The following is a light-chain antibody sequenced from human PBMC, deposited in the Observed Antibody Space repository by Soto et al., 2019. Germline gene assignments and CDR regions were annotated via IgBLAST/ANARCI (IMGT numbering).Light chain of an antibody. J-gene: IGKJ1*01. Sequence: EIVLTQSPGTLSLSPGERATLSCRARQSVSNYLVWYQQKPGHAPRLLISGASTRATGIPDRFSGSGSGTEFTLTIRRQEPEDFAVYYCQQCGGSPQTFGQGTKVEIK. CDR1: QSVSNY. V-gene: IGKV3-20*01. CDR2: GAS. CDR3: QQCGGSPQT.